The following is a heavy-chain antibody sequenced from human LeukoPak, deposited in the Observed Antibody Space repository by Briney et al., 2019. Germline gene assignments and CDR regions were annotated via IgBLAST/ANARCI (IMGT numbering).Heavy chain of an antibody. D-gene: IGHD4-11*01. Sequence: SETLSLTCTVSGGSMSPYHWGWIRQPPGKGLEWTGYIYYSGSTNYNPSLKSRVTISVDTSKNQFSLKLSSVTAADTAVYYCARVSTVTTSFDYWGQGTLVTVSS. CDR3: ARVSTVTTSFDY. CDR1: GGSMSPYH. V-gene: IGHV4-59*12. CDR2: IYYSGST. J-gene: IGHJ4*02.